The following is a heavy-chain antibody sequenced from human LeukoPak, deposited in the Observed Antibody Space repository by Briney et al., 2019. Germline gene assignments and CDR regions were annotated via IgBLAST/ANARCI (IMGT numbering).Heavy chain of an antibody. D-gene: IGHD3-3*01. CDR2: ISGSGGST. CDR3: AKDGYYDFWSGYYYGSGGFRGMDV. Sequence: GGSLRLSCAASGFTFSSYAMHWVRQAPGKGLEWVSAISGSGGSTYYADSVKGRFTISRDNSKNTLYLQMNSLRAEDTAVYYCAKDGYYDFWSGYYYGSGGFRGMDVWGQGTTVTVSS. V-gene: IGHV3-23*01. CDR1: GFTFSSYA. J-gene: IGHJ6*02.